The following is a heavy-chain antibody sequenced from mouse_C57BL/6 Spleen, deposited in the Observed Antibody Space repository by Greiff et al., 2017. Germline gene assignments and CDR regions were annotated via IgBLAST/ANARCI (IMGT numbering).Heavy chain of an antibody. Sequence: QVQLKQPGAERVRPGSSVKLSCKASGYTFTSYWMDWVKQRPGQGLEWIGNIYPSDSETHYNQKFKDKATLTVDKSSSTAYMQLSSLTSEDSAVYYCAREGWFAYWGQGTLVTVSA. CDR2: IYPSDSET. V-gene: IGHV1-61*01. CDR1: GYTFTSYW. J-gene: IGHJ3*01. CDR3: AREGWFAY.